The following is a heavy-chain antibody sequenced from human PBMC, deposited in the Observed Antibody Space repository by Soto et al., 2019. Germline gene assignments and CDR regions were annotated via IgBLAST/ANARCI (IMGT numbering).Heavy chain of an antibody. CDR1: GFTFSSYG. V-gene: IGHV3-30*18. Sequence: QVQLVESGGGVVQPGRSLRLSCAASGFTFSSYGMHWVRQAPGKGLEWVAVISYDGSNKYYADSVKGRFTISRDNSKNTLYLQMSSLRAEETAVYYCAKEWVYDSSGWSFDYWGQGTLVTVSS. D-gene: IGHD3-22*01. J-gene: IGHJ4*02. CDR2: ISYDGSNK. CDR3: AKEWVYDSSGWSFDY.